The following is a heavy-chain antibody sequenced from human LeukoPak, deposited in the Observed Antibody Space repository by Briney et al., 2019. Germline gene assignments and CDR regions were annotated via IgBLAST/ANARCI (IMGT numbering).Heavy chain of an antibody. V-gene: IGHV1-46*01. CDR3: ARDRSGWYVLDY. J-gene: IGHJ4*02. CDR1: GYTFTSYY. Sequence: ASVKVSCKASGYTFTSYYMHWVRQAPGQGLEWMGIINPSGGSTSYAQKFQGRVAMTRDTSTSTVYMELSSLRSEDTAVYYCARDRSGWYVLDYWGQGTLVTVSS. CDR2: INPSGGST. D-gene: IGHD6-19*01.